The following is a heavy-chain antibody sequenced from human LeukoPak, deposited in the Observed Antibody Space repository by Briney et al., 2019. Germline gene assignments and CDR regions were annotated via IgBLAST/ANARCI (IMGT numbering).Heavy chain of an antibody. Sequence: PGGSLRLSCAASGFTVSSNYMSWVRQAPGKGLEWVSVIYSSGSTYYADSVKGRFTISRDNSKNTLYLQMNSLRAEDTAVYYCARGSPSLPRGGFDYWGQGTLVTVSS. J-gene: IGHJ4*02. D-gene: IGHD2-2*01. CDR3: ARGSPSLPRGGFDY. CDR1: GFTVSSNY. CDR2: IYSSGST. V-gene: IGHV3-66*03.